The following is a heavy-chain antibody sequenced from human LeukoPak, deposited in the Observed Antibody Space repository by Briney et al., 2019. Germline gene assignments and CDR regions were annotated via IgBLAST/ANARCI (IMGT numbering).Heavy chain of an antibody. V-gene: IGHV4-39*01. D-gene: IGHD3-10*01. J-gene: IGHJ4*02. Sequence: SETLSLTCTVSGGSISSSSYYWGWLRQPPEKGLEWIGSIYYSGSTYYNPSLKSRVTISVDTSKNQFSLKLSSVTAADTAVYYCARCLTYYYGSGMWSVWGQGTLVTVSS. CDR1: GGSISSSSYY. CDR2: IYYSGST. CDR3: ARCLTYYYGSGMWSV.